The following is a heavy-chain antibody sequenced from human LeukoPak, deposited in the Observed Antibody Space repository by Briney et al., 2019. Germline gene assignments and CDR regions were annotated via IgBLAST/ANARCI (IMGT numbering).Heavy chain of an antibody. Sequence: SETLSLTCAAYGGSFSGYYWSWIRQPPGKGLEWIGEINHSGSTNYNPSLKSRVTISVDTSKNQFSLKLSSVTAADTAVYYCARGPYDYVWGSYRHSFDPWGQGTLVTVSS. CDR3: ARGPYDYVWGSYRHSFDP. V-gene: IGHV4-34*01. J-gene: IGHJ5*02. CDR2: INHSGST. CDR1: GGSFSGYY. D-gene: IGHD3-16*02.